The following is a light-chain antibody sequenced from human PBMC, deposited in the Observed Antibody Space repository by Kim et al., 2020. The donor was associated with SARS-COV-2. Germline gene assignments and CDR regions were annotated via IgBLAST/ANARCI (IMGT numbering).Light chain of an antibody. CDR2: GAS. Sequence: LAQGESASLSCRASQSVSSSDLAWYQQKPGQAPRLLIYGASSRATGIPDRFSGSGSGTDFTLTISRLEPEEVAVYYCQQYGSSITFGQGTRLEIK. CDR3: QQYGSSIT. CDR1: QSVSSSD. J-gene: IGKJ5*01. V-gene: IGKV3-20*01.